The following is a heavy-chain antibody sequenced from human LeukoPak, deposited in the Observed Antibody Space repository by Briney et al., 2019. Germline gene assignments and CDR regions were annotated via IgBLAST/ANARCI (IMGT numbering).Heavy chain of an antibody. CDR1: GFMFSSYA. CDR3: ARVVGTIEWTGAY. CDR2: ISFDGSNK. V-gene: IGHV3-30*04. Sequence: GRSLRLSCAASGFMFSSYAMHWVRQAPGKGLEWVAVISFDGSNKYYGDSVKGRFTISRDNSNNTLFLQMNTLRAEDTAMYYCARVVGTIEWTGAYWGQGTLVTVSS. D-gene: IGHD1-26*01. J-gene: IGHJ4*02.